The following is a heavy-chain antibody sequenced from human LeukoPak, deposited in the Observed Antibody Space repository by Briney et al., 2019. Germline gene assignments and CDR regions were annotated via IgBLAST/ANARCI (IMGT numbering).Heavy chain of an antibody. CDR1: GYTFTSYY. D-gene: IGHD4-17*01. CDR3: ARDKQIYGDYLDWGSYYMDV. CDR2: INPSGGST. V-gene: IGHV1-46*01. Sequence: ASVKVSCKASGYTFTSYYMHWVRQAPGQGLERMGIINPSGGSTSYAQKFQGRVTMTRDMSTSTVYMELSSLRSEDTAVYYCARDKQIYGDYLDWGSYYMDVWGKGTTVTVSS. J-gene: IGHJ6*03.